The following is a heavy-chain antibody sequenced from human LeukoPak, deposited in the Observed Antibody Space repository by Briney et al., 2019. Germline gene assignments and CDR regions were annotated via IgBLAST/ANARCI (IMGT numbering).Heavy chain of an antibody. Sequence: ASVKVSCKASGYTFTGYYMHWVRQAPGKGLEWMGWINPNSGGTNYAQKFQGRVTMTRDTSISTAYMELSRLRADDTAVYYCARVSFARSDSFDYWGQGTLVTVSS. CDR1: GYTFTGYY. D-gene: IGHD2-21*02. CDR3: ARVSFARSDSFDY. V-gene: IGHV1-2*02. J-gene: IGHJ4*02. CDR2: INPNSGGT.